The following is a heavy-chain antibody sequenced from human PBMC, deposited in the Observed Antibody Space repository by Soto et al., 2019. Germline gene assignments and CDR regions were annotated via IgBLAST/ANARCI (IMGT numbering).Heavy chain of an antibody. CDR3: ASRYGPSEFDH. D-gene: IGHD3-9*01. CDR1: CGSISSGGYY. V-gene: IGHV4-31*03. CDR2: IYYSGST. J-gene: IGHJ4*02. Sequence: SETLSLTCTVSCGSISSGGYYWSWIRQHPGKGLEWIGYIYYSGSTYYNPSLRSRVTISVDTSTNQFSLRLTSVTAAGTAVYYCASRYGPSEFDHWGQGSLVTVSS.